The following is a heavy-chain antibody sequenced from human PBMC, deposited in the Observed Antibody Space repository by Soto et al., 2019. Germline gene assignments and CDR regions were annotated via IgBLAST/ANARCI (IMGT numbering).Heavy chain of an antibody. Sequence: QVQLVQSGAEVKKPGASVKVSCKPSGYTFTNYFIQWLRQAPGQGLEWMGWINPNDGGTNYAQKFQGRVAVTSDTSISTDYMELYSLTSDDTAIYYCARDPWDAGGVTLDYWGQGTLVTVSS. CDR2: INPNDGGT. D-gene: IGHD1-26*01. J-gene: IGHJ4*02. CDR3: ARDPWDAGGVTLDY. V-gene: IGHV1-2*02. CDR1: GYTFTNYF.